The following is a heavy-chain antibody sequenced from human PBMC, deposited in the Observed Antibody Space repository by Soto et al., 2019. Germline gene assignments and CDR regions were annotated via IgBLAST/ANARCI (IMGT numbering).Heavy chain of an antibody. CDR1: GYSFTSYW. D-gene: IGHD7-27*01. V-gene: IGHV5-51*01. Sequence: PGESLKISCKGSGYSFTSYWIGWVRQMPGKGLEWMGIIYPGDSDTRYSPSFQGQVTISADKSISTAYLQWSSLKASDTAMYYCARRRGDTRSSYYYYYGMDVWGQGTTVTVSS. CDR2: IYPGDSDT. CDR3: ARRRGDTRSSYYYYYGMDV. J-gene: IGHJ6*02.